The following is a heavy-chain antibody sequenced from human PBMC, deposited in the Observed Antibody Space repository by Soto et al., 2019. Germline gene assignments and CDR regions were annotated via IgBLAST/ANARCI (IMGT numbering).Heavy chain of an antibody. CDR3: ARLGTYDGMDV. D-gene: IGHD1-1*01. J-gene: IGHJ6*02. CDR1: GGSISSSNWY. V-gene: IGHV4-39*02. CDR2: ISYSGST. Sequence: QLQLQESGPGLVKPSETLSLSCTVSGGSISSSNWYWSWIRQPPGKGLEWIGSISYSGSTHYNPSLKSRLTVSVDTSKNHFSLKLNSVTAADTAVYYCARLGTYDGMDVWGQGTTVTVSS.